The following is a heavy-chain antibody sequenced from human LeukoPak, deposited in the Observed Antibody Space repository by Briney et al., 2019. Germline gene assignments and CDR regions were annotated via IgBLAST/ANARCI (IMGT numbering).Heavy chain of an antibody. CDR2: IRSKAYGGTT. D-gene: IGHD1-26*01. CDR3: TRDGVGATEYYIDY. J-gene: IGHJ4*02. V-gene: IGHV3-49*04. Sequence: GGSLRLSCTASGFTFGDYAMSWVRQAPGKGLEWVGFIRSKAYGGTTEYAASVKGRFTISRDDSKSIAYLQMNSLKTEDTAVYYCTRDGVGATEYYIDYWGQGTLVTVSS. CDR1: GFTFGDYA.